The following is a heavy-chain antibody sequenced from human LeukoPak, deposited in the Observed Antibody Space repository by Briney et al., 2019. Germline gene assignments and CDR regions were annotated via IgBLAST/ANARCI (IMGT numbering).Heavy chain of an antibody. V-gene: IGHV3-48*01. J-gene: IGHJ4*02. CDR1: GFSFNGYS. CDR3: ATRSSRDTTMDWGLDY. Sequence: PGGSLRLSCAASGFSFNGYSMNWVRQAPGKGLEWVSYINSQSNIIHYADSVKGRFTISRDDSKNTLYLQMNSLRTEDTAVYYCATRSSRDTTMDWGLDYWGQGTLVTVSS. D-gene: IGHD5-18*01. CDR2: INSQSNII.